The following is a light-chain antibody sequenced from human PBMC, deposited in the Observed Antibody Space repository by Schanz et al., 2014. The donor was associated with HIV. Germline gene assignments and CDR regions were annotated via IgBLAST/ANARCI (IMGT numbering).Light chain of an antibody. J-gene: IGKJ1*01. V-gene: IGKV1-5*03. Sequence: DIQMTQSPSTLSASVGDRVTITCRASQSISNWLAWYQQKPGKAPNLLIYRASSLESGVPSRFSGSGSGTHFTLTISSLQPEDFATYYCLQDYTYWWTFGQGTKVEI. CDR1: QSISNW. CDR2: RAS. CDR3: LQDYTYWWT.